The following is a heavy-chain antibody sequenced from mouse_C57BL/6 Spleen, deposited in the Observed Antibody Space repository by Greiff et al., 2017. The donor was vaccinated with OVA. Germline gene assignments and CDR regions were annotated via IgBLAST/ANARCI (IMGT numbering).Heavy chain of an antibody. J-gene: IGHJ2*01. Sequence: QVQLQQSGAELVKPGASVKLSCKASGYTFTSYWMHWVKQRPGQGLEWIGMIHPNSGSTNYNEKFKSKATLTVDKSSSTAYMQLSSLTSEDSAVYYCARRSGDYYGSSPFDYWGQGTTLTVSS. V-gene: IGHV1-64*01. D-gene: IGHD1-1*01. CDR1: GYTFTSYW. CDR2: IHPNSGST. CDR3: ARRSGDYYGSSPFDY.